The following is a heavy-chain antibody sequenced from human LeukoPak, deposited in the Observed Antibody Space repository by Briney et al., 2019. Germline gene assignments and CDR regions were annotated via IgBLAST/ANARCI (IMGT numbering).Heavy chain of an antibody. D-gene: IGHD3-10*01. CDR2: IRYDGSNK. V-gene: IGHV3-30*02. J-gene: IGHJ3*02. CDR3: AKDVTAGDDAFDI. Sequence: PGGSLRLSCAASGLTFSSYWMSWVRQAPGKGLERVAFIRYDGSNKYYADSVKGRFTISRDNSKNTLYLQMNSLRAEDTAVYYCAKDVTAGDDAFDIWGQGTMVTVSS. CDR1: GLTFSSYW.